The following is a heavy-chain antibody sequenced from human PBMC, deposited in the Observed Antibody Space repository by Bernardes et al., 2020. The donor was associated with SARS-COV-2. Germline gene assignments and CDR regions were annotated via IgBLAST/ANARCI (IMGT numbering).Heavy chain of an antibody. J-gene: IGHJ6*02. CDR2: IKQDGSEK. CDR3: AKAGTKNFNWNDGFSAYYYYYAMDV. D-gene: IGHD1-1*01. CDR1: GFTFSNYW. V-gene: IGHV3-7*03. Sequence: GGSLRLSCAVSGFTFSNYWMSWVRQAPGKGLEWVANIKQDGSEKFYVDSVKGRFPISRDNAKNSLYLQMNSLRAEDTAVYYFAKAGTKNFNWNDGFSAYYYYYAMDVWGQGTTVTVSS.